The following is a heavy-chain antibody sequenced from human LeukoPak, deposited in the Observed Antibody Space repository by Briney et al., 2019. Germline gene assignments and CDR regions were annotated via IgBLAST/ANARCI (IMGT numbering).Heavy chain of an antibody. CDR2: TYYRSKWYS. Sequence: SQTLSLTCAISGDSVSSDTAAWNWIRQSPSRGLEWLGRTYYRSKWYSDYAVSVKSRITISSDTSKNQISPQLNSVTPEDTAVYYCARDPSGSGWYWYFDLWGRGTLVTVSS. CDR1: GDSVSSDTAA. V-gene: IGHV6-1*01. D-gene: IGHD6-19*01. CDR3: ARDPSGSGWYWYFDL. J-gene: IGHJ2*01.